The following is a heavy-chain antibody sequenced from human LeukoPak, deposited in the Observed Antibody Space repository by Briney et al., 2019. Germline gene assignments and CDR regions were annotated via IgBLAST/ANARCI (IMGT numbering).Heavy chain of an antibody. CDR1: GFTFSSYS. CDR3: ARVTVGATFAASDY. D-gene: IGHD1-26*01. Sequence: GGSLRLSCAASGFTFSSYSMTWVRQAPGKGLEWVSVIYSGGSTYYADSVKGRFTISRDNSKNTLYLQMNSLRAEDTAVYYCARVTVGATFAASDYWGQGTLVTVSS. V-gene: IGHV3-53*01. CDR2: IYSGGST. J-gene: IGHJ4*02.